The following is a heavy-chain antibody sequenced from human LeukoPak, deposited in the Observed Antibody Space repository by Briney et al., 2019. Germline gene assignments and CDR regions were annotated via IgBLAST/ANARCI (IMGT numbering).Heavy chain of an antibody. Sequence: SVKVSCKASGGTFSSYAISWVRQAPGQGLEWMGGIIPIFGTANYAQKFQGRVTITTDESTSTAYMELGSLRSEDTAVYYCARSGRGSTIYYYYYMDVWGKGTTVTVSS. V-gene: IGHV1-69*05. J-gene: IGHJ6*03. CDR2: IIPIFGTA. D-gene: IGHD5/OR15-5a*01. CDR1: GGTFSSYA. CDR3: ARSGRGSTIYYYYYMDV.